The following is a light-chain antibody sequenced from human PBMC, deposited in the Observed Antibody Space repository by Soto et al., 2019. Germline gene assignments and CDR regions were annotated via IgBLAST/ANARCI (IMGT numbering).Light chain of an antibody. J-gene: IGKJ5*01. V-gene: IGKV3-20*01. CDR2: GEP. CDR3: QQYGSSPIT. Sequence: EIVLTQSPGTLSLSPGERATLSCRASQNIISTFLAWYQQRPGQAPRLLIFGEPSRATGIPDRFSGSGSGTDFTLTISRLEPEDFAVYFCQQYGSSPITFGQGTRLEIK. CDR1: QNIISTF.